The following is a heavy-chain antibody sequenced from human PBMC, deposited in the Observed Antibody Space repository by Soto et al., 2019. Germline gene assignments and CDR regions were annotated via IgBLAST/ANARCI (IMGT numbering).Heavy chain of an antibody. Sequence: SETLSLTCTVSGGSISSYYWSWIRQPPGKGLEWIGYIYYSGSTNYNPSLKSRVTISVDTSKNQFSLKLSSVTAADTAVYYCASTPGRSSGWTGAFDIWGQGTMVT. CDR1: GGSISSYY. D-gene: IGHD6-19*01. J-gene: IGHJ3*02. CDR3: ASTPGRSSGWTGAFDI. V-gene: IGHV4-59*01. CDR2: IYYSGST.